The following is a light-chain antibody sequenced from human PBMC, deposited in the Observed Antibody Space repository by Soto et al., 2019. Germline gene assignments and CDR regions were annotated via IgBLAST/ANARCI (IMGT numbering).Light chain of an antibody. CDR1: QDISNY. J-gene: IGKJ4*01. Sequence: DIQMTQSPSSLSASVGDRVTITCQASQDISNYLNWYQQKPGKAPKLLIYDASNLETGVPSRFSGSGSGTYFTITISSLQPEDIATYYCQQYDNSLTFGGGTKVEIK. CDR2: DAS. V-gene: IGKV1-33*01. CDR3: QQYDNSLT.